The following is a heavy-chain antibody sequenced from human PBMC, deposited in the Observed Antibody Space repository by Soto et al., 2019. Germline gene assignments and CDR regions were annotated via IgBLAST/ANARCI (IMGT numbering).Heavy chain of an antibody. CDR1: GFSFSSYA. CDR3: AKDVETTLLTWGYFHH. V-gene: IGHV3-23*01. CDR2: ITGSGGST. D-gene: IGHD2-15*01. Sequence: PGGSLRLSCAASGFSFSSYAMSWVPQAPWKGLEWVSAITGSGGSTFYADSVMGRFAISKDNSKNTLYLQMNNLRAEDTAVYYCAKDVETTLLTWGYFHHWGQGTLVTVSS. J-gene: IGHJ1*01.